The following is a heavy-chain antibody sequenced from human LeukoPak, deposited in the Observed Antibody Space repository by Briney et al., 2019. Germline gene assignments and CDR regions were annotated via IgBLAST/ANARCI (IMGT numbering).Heavy chain of an antibody. CDR3: ARDCTGSDCSSMGYYYYYMDV. J-gene: IGHJ6*03. Sequence: SETLSLTCTVSGGSISSYYWSWIRQPAGKGLEWIGRIYTSGSTNYNPSLKSRVTMSVDTSKNQFSLKLSSVTAADTAVYYCARDCTGSDCSSMGYYYYYMDVWGKGTTVTVSS. D-gene: IGHD2-2*01. CDR2: IYTSGST. CDR1: GGSISSYY. V-gene: IGHV4-4*07.